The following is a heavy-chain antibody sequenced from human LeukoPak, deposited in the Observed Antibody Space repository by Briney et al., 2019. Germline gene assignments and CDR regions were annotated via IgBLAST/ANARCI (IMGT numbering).Heavy chain of an antibody. CDR2: ISNDENDK. Sequence: GGSLRLSCAASKFTFAAYDMHWVRQAPGKGLEWVAVISNDENDKYYADSVKGRFTISRDNAKNTLYLQMNRLRVEDTATYYCAKYRTPPPYGLDVWGQGTTVTVSS. CDR1: KFTFAAYD. J-gene: IGHJ6*02. D-gene: IGHD1-14*01. CDR3: AKYRTPPPYGLDV. V-gene: IGHV3-30*18.